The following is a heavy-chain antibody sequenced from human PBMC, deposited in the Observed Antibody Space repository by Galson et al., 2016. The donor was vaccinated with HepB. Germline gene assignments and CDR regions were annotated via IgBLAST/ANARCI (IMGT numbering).Heavy chain of an antibody. V-gene: IGHV6-1*01. J-gene: IGHJ6*03. D-gene: IGHD6-19*01. CDR3: ARAAIEVADYHYHSYMDV. CDR1: GDSVSSNSAA. CDR2: TYYRSKWSN. Sequence: CAISGDSVSSNSAAWNWIRQSPSRGLEWLGRTYYRSKWSNDYAVSVKSRITINPDTSKNQFSLQLNSVTPEETAVYYCARAAIEVADYHYHSYMDVWGKGTAVTVSS.